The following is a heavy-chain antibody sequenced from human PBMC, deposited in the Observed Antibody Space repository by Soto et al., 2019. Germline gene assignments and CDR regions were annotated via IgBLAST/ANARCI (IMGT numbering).Heavy chain of an antibody. CDR1: GYTFTSYY. Sequence: SSVQVSCKASGYTFTSYYMHWVRQAPGQGLEWMGFINPSGSSTSYAQRFQGRVTMTRDTSTSTVYMELRSLRSEDTAVYYCASVNLEGSPLYATYVRGQG. CDR3: ASVNLEGSPLYATYV. J-gene: IGHJ6*02. V-gene: IGHV1-46*01. CDR2: INPSGSST. D-gene: IGHD2-8*01.